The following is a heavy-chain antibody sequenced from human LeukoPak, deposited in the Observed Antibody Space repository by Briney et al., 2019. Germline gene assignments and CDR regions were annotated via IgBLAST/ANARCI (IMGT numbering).Heavy chain of an antibody. CDR2: IKSKIDDGTA. V-gene: IGHV3-15*07. Sequence: NPGGSLRLSCAASGFTFSNSWMNWVRQAPGKGLEWVGRIKSKIDDGTADYAASVKGRFTISRDDSKSTLYLQMNSLRTEDTAVYYCTTSMSTQYYFESSGYSYPDYWGQGTQVTVSS. CDR3: TTSMSTQYYFESSGYSYPDY. D-gene: IGHD3-22*01. J-gene: IGHJ4*02. CDR1: GFTFSNSW.